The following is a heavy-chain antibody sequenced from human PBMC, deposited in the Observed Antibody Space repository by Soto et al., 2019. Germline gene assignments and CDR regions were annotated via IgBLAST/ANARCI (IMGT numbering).Heavy chain of an antibody. CDR3: TTDRYNWNYPIYYYYGVDV. V-gene: IGHV3-15*01. CDR2: IKSKTDGGTT. D-gene: IGHD1-7*01. Sequence: LRLSCAASGFTFSNAWMSWARQAPGKGLEWVGRIKSKTDGGTTDYAAPVKGRFTISRDDSKNTLYLQMNSLKTEDTAVYYCTTDRYNWNYPIYYYYGVDVWGQGTTVTVSS. J-gene: IGHJ6*02. CDR1: GFTFSNAW.